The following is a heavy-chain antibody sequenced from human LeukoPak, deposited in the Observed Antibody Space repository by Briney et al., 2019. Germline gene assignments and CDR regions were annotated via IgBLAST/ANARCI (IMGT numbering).Heavy chain of an antibody. D-gene: IGHD1-26*01. V-gene: IGHV3-7*01. CDR2: IMQDGNEK. CDR1: GFTFSTYC. J-gene: IGHJ4*02. Sequence: GGSLRLSCAASGFTFSTYCMSWVRQAPGKRLEWVANIMQDGNEKYYVDSVKGRFTISRDNAKNSLYLQMNSLRVEDTAVYYCASRIVGTPDYFDYWGQGTLVTVSS. CDR3: ASRIVGTPDYFDY.